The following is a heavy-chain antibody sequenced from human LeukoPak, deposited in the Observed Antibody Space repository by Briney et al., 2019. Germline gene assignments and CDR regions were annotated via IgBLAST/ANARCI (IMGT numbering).Heavy chain of an antibody. D-gene: IGHD6-13*01. CDR2: IGISGSST. Sequence: PGGSLRLSCAAFGFTFSSYEMNWVRQAPRKGLEWVSYIGISGSSTYYADSVKGRFTISRDNAKNSLYLQMNNLRAEDTALYYCARDPAGSSWFDFWGRGTLVTVSS. V-gene: IGHV3-48*03. CDR3: ARDPAGSSWFDF. J-gene: IGHJ4*02. CDR1: GFTFSSYE.